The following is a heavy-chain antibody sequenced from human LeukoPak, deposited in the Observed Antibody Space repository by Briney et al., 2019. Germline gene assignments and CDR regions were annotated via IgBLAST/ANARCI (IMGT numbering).Heavy chain of an antibody. CDR3: ARGFGWFDP. V-gene: IGHV4-39*07. J-gene: IGHJ5*02. CDR2: IYYSGST. D-gene: IGHD3-10*01. CDR1: GDSISRNSNY. Sequence: SETLSLTCTVSGDSISRNSNYWGWICQPPGKGLEWIGSIYYSGSTYYNPSLKSRVTISGDTSKNQFFLKLSSVTAADTAVYYCARGFGWFDPWGQGTLVTVSS.